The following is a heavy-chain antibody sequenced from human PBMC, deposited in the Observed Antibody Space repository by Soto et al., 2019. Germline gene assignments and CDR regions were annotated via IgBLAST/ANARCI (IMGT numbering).Heavy chain of an antibody. V-gene: IGHV4-30-4*01. D-gene: IGHD2-15*01. CDR2: IYYSGST. J-gene: IGHJ6*02. CDR3: ASARYCSGGSCYSGYYYGMDV. Sequence: QVQLQESGPGLVKPSQTLSLTCTVSGGSISSGDYYWSWIRQPPGKGLEWLGYIYYSGSTYYNPSLKSRVTISVDTSKNQFSLKLRSVTAADTAVYYCASARYCSGGSCYSGYYYGMDVWGQGTTVTVSS. CDR1: GGSISSGDYY.